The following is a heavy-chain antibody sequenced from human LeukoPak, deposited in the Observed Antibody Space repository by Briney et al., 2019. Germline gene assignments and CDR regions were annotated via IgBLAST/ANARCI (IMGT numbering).Heavy chain of an antibody. J-gene: IGHJ4*02. CDR3: AKDKWQQLVYFDY. CDR2: ISWNSGSI. CDR1: GFTFDDYA. Sequence: PGGSLRLSCAASGFTFDDYAMHWVRQAPGKGLEWVSGISWNSGSIGYADSVKGRFTISRDNAKNSLYLQMNSLRAEDTALYYCAKDKWQQLVYFDYWGQGTLVTVSS. V-gene: IGHV3-9*01. D-gene: IGHD6-13*01.